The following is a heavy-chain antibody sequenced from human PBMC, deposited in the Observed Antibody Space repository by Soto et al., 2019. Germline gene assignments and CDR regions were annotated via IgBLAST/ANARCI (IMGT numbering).Heavy chain of an antibody. CDR2: ISGSGGST. D-gene: IGHD3-22*01. Sequence: GGSLRLSCAASGFIFSTYAMSWVRQAPGKGLEWVSAISGSGGSTYYADSVKGRFTISRDNSKNTLFLQMNSLRAEDTALYYCAKNYYDSTGFDAFGIWGQGTKVTVSS. CDR3: AKNYYDSTGFDAFGI. J-gene: IGHJ3*02. V-gene: IGHV3-23*01. CDR1: GFIFSTYA.